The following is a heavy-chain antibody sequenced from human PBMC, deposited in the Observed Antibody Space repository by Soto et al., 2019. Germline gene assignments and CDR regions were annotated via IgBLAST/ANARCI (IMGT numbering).Heavy chain of an antibody. Sequence: GASVKVSCKASGYTFTSYYMHWVRQAPEQGLEWMGIINPSGGSTSYAQKFQGRVTMTRDTSTSTVYMELSSLRSEDTAVYYCAREPIVVPAATADAFDIWGQGTMVTVSS. CDR2: INPSGGST. CDR1: GYTFTSYY. CDR3: AREPIVVPAATADAFDI. V-gene: IGHV1-46*01. D-gene: IGHD2-2*01. J-gene: IGHJ3*02.